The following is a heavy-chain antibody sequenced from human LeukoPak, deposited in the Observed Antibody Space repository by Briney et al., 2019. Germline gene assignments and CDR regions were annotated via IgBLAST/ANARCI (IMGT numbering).Heavy chain of an antibody. CDR1: GFTFSSFN. J-gene: IGHJ3*02. CDR3: ARDLGAMEEISNYGDYGNI. V-gene: IGHV3-21*04. CDR2: ISTSITYV. D-gene: IGHD4-17*01. Sequence: GGSLRLSCAASGFTFSSFNMNWVRQGPGKGLEWVSSISTSITYVYYADSVKGRFTISRDNAKNSLYLQMNSLRAEDTAVYYCARDLGAMEEISNYGDYGNIWGQGTMVTVSS.